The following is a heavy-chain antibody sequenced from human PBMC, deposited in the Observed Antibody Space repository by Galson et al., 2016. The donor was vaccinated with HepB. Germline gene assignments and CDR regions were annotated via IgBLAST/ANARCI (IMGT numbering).Heavy chain of an antibody. CDR3: ARESPTTAGAFDI. Sequence: SLRLSCAASGFIFSNYGMHWVRQAPGKGLEWVSRIHSDGSNTNYADSVKGRFTISRDNAKNTLYLQMNSLRAEDTAVYYCARESPTTAGAFDIWGQGTMVTVSS. V-gene: IGHV3-74*01. CDR2: IHSDGSNT. J-gene: IGHJ3*02. CDR1: GFIFSNYG. D-gene: IGHD4-17*01.